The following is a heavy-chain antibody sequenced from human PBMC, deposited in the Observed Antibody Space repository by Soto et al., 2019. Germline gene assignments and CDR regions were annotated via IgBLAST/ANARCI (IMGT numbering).Heavy chain of an antibody. CDR3: ARGSSKWAYYFDY. CDR2: ITSSGTTV. D-gene: IGHD6-13*01. J-gene: IGHJ4*02. Sequence: EVHLVESGGGLVQPGGSLRLSCAASGFTFSSYSLNWVRQAPGKGLEWVSYITSSGTTVYYADSVRGRFTISRDNAKTSLYLQMNSLRNDDTAVYYCARGSSKWAYYFDYWGQGTLVTVSS. CDR1: GFTFSSYS. V-gene: IGHV3-48*02.